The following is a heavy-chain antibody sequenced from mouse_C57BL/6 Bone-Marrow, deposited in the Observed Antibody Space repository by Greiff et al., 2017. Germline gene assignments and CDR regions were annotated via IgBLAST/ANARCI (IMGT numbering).Heavy chain of an antibody. D-gene: IGHD1-1*01. J-gene: IGHJ2*01. CDR2: LNPSTGGT. V-gene: IGHV1-42*01. Sequence: VQLQQSGPELVKPGASVTISCKASGYSFTGYYMNWVKQSPEKSLEWIGELNPSTGGTTYNQKFKAKATLTVDKSSSTAYMQLKSLTSEDSAVYYGARAPDYGSSRYYFDYWGQGTTLTVSS. CDR3: ARAPDYGSSRYYFDY. CDR1: GYSFTGYY.